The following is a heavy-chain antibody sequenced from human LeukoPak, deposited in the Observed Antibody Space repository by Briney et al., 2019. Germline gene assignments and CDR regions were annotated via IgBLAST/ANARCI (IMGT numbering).Heavy chain of an antibody. CDR2: IYSGGST. J-gene: IGHJ4*02. D-gene: IGHD2-8*01. V-gene: IGHV3-66*02. Sequence: GGSLRLSCAASGFTVSSNYMSWVRQAPGKGLEWVSVIYSGGSTYYADSVKGRFTISRDNSKNTLYLQMNSLRAEDTAVYYCAREPDRTNGVCYGDYWGQGTLVTVSS. CDR3: AREPDRTNGVCYGDY. CDR1: GFTVSSNY.